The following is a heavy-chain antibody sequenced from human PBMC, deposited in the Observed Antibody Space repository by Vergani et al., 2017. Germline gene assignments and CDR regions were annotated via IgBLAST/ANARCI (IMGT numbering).Heavy chain of an antibody. V-gene: IGHV3-30*02. CDR2: IRYDGTKR. CDR3: TKAGQYDSNNFHDS. D-gene: IGHD3-22*01. J-gene: IGHJ1*01. Sequence: QVQLVESGGGVVQPGGSLRLSCAASGFSLITNAMHWVRQVSGKGLEWVAFIRYDGTKRFYGDSVKGRFTISRDNSQTKVFLQMNSLRADESAVYYCTKAGQYDSNNFHDSWGQGALVTVAS. CDR1: GFSLITNA.